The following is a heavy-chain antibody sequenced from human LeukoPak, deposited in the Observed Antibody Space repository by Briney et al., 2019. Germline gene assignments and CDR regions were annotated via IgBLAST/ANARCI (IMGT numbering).Heavy chain of an antibody. J-gene: IGHJ4*02. D-gene: IGHD2-2*01. V-gene: IGHV1-69*04. CDR1: GGTXSSYA. CDR2: IIPILGIA. Sequence: SVKVSCKASGGTXSSYAISGVRQAPGQGLEWMGRIIPILGIANYAQKFQGRVTITADKSTSTAYMELSSLRSEDTAVYYCASMPYCSSTSCLDYWGQGTLVTVSS. CDR3: ASMPYCSSTSCLDY.